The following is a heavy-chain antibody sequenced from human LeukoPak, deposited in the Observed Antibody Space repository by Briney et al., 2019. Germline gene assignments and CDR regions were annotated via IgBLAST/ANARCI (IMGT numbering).Heavy chain of an antibody. Sequence: SETLSLTCTVSGGSISSGYYWSWIRQPPGKGLEWIGEINHSGSTNYNPSLKSRVTISVDTSKDQFSLKLSSVTAADTAVYYCARGERYCSSTSCYASPPFMDYWGQGTLVTVSS. CDR2: INHSGST. V-gene: IGHV4-34*01. CDR1: GGSISSGYY. CDR3: ARGERYCSSTSCYASPPFMDY. D-gene: IGHD2-2*01. J-gene: IGHJ4*02.